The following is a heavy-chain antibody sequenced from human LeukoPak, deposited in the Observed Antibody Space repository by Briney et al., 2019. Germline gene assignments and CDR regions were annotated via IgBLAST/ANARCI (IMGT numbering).Heavy chain of an antibody. Sequence: SETLSLTCAVYGGSFSGYYWSWIRQPPGKGLEWIGKINHSGSTNYNPSLKSRVTISVDTSKNQFSLKLSSVTAADTAVYYCAREGGVYSYGYVDFDYWGQGTLVTVSS. V-gene: IGHV4-34*01. CDR2: INHSGST. CDR1: GGSFSGYY. D-gene: IGHD5-18*01. J-gene: IGHJ4*02. CDR3: AREGGVYSYGYVDFDY.